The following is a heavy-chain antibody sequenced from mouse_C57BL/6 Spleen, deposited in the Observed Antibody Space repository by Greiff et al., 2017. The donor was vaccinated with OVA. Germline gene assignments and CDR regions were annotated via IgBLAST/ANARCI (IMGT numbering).Heavy chain of an antibody. D-gene: IGHD1-1*01. Sequence: VQLQQSGGGLVKPGGSLKLSCAASGFTFSDYGMHWVRQAPEKGLEWVAYISSGSSTIYYADTVKGRFTISRDNAKNTLFLQMTSLRSEDTAMYYCARELRYAMDYWGQGTSVTVSS. J-gene: IGHJ4*01. CDR1: GFTFSDYG. CDR3: ARELRYAMDY. CDR2: ISSGSSTI. V-gene: IGHV5-17*01.